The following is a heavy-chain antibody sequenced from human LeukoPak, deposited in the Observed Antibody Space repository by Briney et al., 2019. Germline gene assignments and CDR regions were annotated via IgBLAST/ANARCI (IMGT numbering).Heavy chain of an antibody. J-gene: IGHJ3*02. CDR1: GFTFSNYA. V-gene: IGHV3-23*01. Sequence: GGSLRLSCAASGFTFSNYAMSWVRQAPGKGLEWVSGISTSGGSTYYAESVKGRFTISRDNSKNTLYLQMNSLRAEETAVYYCARDPYGSGSTSFHIWGQGKMVTVSS. CDR3: ARDPYGSGSTSFHI. D-gene: IGHD3-10*01. CDR2: ISTSGGST.